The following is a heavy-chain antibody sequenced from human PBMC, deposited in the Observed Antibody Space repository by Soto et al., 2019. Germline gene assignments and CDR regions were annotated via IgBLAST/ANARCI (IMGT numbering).Heavy chain of an antibody. CDR3: ARESQWQGGMDV. Sequence: EVQLVESGGGLVQPGGSLRLSCAASGFTVSSNYMSWVRQAPGKGLEWVSVIYSGGSTYYADSVKGRFTISRDNSKNTLYRQMNSLRAEDTAVYYCARESQWQGGMDVWGQGTTVTVSS. J-gene: IGHJ6*02. V-gene: IGHV3-66*01. D-gene: IGHD6-19*01. CDR1: GFTVSSNY. CDR2: IYSGGST.